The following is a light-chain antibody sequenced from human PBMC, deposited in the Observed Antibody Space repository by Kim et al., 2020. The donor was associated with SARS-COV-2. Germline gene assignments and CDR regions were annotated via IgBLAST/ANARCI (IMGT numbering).Light chain of an antibody. CDR2: GTS. J-gene: IGKJ4*01. CDR1: QSVSRK. Sequence: EVVMTQSPATLSVSPGERATLSCTASQSVSRKLAWYQQKPGQSPRLLIYGTSTRATGIPARFSGSGSGTEFTLTISSLQSEDFAVYYCQQYNNWLSFGGGTKVDIK. V-gene: IGKV3-15*01. CDR3: QQYNNWLS.